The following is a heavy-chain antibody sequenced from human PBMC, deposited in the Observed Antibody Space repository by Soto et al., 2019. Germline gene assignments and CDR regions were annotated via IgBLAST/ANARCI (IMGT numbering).Heavy chain of an antibody. Sequence: GGSLRLSCAASGFTFSSYAMTWVRQAPGKGLEWVSTMSGRGGSTYYADSVKGRFSISRDISKNTVYLQMNSLIAEDTAVYYCAKDTSQVQYYGMDVWGQGTTVTVSS. V-gene: IGHV3-23*01. J-gene: IGHJ6*02. CDR2: MSGRGGST. CDR3: AKDTSQVQYYGMDV. CDR1: GFTFSSYA.